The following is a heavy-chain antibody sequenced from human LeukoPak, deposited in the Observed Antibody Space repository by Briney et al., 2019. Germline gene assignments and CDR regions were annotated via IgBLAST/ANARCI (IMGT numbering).Heavy chain of an antibody. J-gene: IGHJ4*02. CDR2: IKQDGSEK. D-gene: IGHD2-15*01. V-gene: IGHV3-7*01. CDR1: GFTFSTYW. Sequence: GGSLRLSCAASGFTFSTYWMNWVRQAPGKGLEWVANIKQDGSEKYYVDSVKGRFVVSRDNAKNSLYLQMNSLGAEDTAVYYCARGIVVPGIDYWGQGTLVTVSS. CDR3: ARGIVVPGIDY.